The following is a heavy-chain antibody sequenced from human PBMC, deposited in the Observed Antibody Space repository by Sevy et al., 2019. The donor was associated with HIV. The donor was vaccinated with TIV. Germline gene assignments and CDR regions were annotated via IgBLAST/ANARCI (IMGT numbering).Heavy chain of an antibody. CDR1: GFTVSSNY. V-gene: IGHV3-53*01. CDR3: ARALGYCSGGSCYDYAFDI. Sequence: GGSLRLSCAASGFTVSSNYMSWVRQAPGKGLEWVSVIYSGGSTYYADSVKVRFTITRDNSKNTLYLQMNSLRAEDTAVYYCARALGYCSGGSCYDYAFDIWGQGTMVTVSS. J-gene: IGHJ3*02. D-gene: IGHD2-15*01. CDR2: IYSGGST.